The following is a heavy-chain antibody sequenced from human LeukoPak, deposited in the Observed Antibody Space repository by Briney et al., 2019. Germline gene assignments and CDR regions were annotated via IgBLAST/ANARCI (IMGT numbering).Heavy chain of an antibody. Sequence: PGGSLRLSCAASGFTFSSYSMNWVRLALGKGLERVLSISSSSSYIYYADTVKGRFTISRDNAKNSLYLQMNSLRAEDTAVYYCARERAVTTGFLAFDIWGQGTMVTVSS. CDR2: ISSSSSYI. CDR3: ARERAVTTGFLAFDI. J-gene: IGHJ3*02. V-gene: IGHV3-21*01. D-gene: IGHD4-17*01. CDR1: GFTFSSYS.